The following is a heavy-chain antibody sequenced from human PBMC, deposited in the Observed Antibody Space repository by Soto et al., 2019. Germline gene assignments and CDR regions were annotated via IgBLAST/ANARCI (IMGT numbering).Heavy chain of an antibody. J-gene: IGHJ4*02. Sequence: SQTLSLTCVISGDSVSSNSAAWNWIRQSPSRGLEWLGRTYYRSKWYNDYAVSVKSRITINPDTSKNQFSLQLNSVTPEDTAVYYCARDNYYDSSGYTTHFDYWGQGTLVTVSS. CDR3: ARDNYYDSSGYTTHFDY. CDR2: TYYRSKWYN. D-gene: IGHD3-22*01. CDR1: GDSVSSNSAA. V-gene: IGHV6-1*01.